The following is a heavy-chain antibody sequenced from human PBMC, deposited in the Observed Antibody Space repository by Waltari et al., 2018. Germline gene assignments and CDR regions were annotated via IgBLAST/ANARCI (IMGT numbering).Heavy chain of an antibody. J-gene: IGHJ4*02. D-gene: IGHD1-26*01. CDR1: GYSISSGYY. CDR3: ARVTSESGSYLIPRREIYYVDY. Sequence: QVQLQESGPGLVKPSETLSLTCAVSGYSISSGYYWGWIRQPPGKGLEWLGSIYHSGSTDCTPALGVRVTIPVDTRKNQFSLKLSSVTAADAAGYYCARVTSESGSYLIPRREIYYVDYWGQGTLVTVSS. CDR2: IYHSGST. V-gene: IGHV4-38-2*01.